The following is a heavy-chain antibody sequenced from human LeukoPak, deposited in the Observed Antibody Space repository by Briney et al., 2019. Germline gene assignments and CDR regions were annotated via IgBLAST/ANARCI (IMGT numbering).Heavy chain of an antibody. CDR3: AKDAFSYNGVFDPSDI. Sequence: PGGSLRLSCVASGFTFRDFAMSWVRQPPGKRLEWVASTDGTGGDSYYADAVKGRFTISRDDSRDTLYLQMNSLKAEDTAVYYCAKDAFSYNGVFDPSDIWGQGTMVTVSS. J-gene: IGHJ3*02. V-gene: IGHV3-23*01. CDR1: GFTFRDFA. D-gene: IGHD3-3*01. CDR2: TDGTGGDS.